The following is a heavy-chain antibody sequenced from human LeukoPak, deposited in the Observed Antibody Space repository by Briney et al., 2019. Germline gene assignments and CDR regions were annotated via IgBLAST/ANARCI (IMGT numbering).Heavy chain of an antibody. Sequence: QPGGSLRLSCAASGFTFSGYWMHWVRQAPGKGLEWVSRINIDGATTNYADSVKGRFTISRDNAKNTLHLQMNSLRADDTAVNYCVRGAVGTGVWFDPWGQGTLVTVSS. CDR2: INIDGATT. CDR3: VRGAVGTGVWFDP. D-gene: IGHD1-26*01. J-gene: IGHJ5*02. CDR1: GFTFSGYW. V-gene: IGHV3-74*01.